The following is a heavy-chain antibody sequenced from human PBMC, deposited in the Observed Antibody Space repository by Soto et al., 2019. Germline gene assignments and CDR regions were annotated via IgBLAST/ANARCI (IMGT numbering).Heavy chain of an antibody. CDR2: IIPIFGTA. D-gene: IGHD6-13*01. V-gene: IGHV1-69*13. CDR3: ARVWVAAAGSPLFDY. J-gene: IGHJ4*02. CDR1: GGTFSSYA. Sequence: SVKVSCKASGGTFSSYAISWVRQAPGQGLERMGGIIPIFGTANYAQKFQGRVTITADESTSTAYMELSSLRSEDTAVYYCARVWVAAAGSPLFDYWGQGTPVTV.